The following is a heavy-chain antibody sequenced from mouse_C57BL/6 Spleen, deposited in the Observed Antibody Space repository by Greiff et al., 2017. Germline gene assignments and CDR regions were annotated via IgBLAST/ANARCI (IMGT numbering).Heavy chain of an antibody. Sequence: VQLQESGAELVKPGASVKLSCKASGYTFTSYWMHWVKQRPGQGLEWIGMIQPNSGSTNYNEKFKSKATLTVDKSSSTAYMQLSSLTSEDSAVYYCARSEGDGFAYWGQGTLVTVSA. CDR1: GYTFTSYW. J-gene: IGHJ3*01. CDR2: IQPNSGST. D-gene: IGHD3-3*01. CDR3: ARSEGDGFAY. V-gene: IGHV1-64*01.